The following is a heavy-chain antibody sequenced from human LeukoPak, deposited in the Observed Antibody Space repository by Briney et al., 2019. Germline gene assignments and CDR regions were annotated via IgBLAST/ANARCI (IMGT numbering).Heavy chain of an antibody. D-gene: IGHD3-22*01. CDR1: GYTFTGYY. Sequence: ASVKVSCKASGYTFTGYYMHWVRQAPGQGLEWMGWINPNSGGTNYAQKFQGRVTMTRDTSTSTVYMELSSLRSEDTAVYYCARDFRDYYDSSGYSHLDYWGQGTLVTVSS. J-gene: IGHJ4*02. CDR3: ARDFRDYYDSSGYSHLDY. V-gene: IGHV1-2*02. CDR2: INPNSGGT.